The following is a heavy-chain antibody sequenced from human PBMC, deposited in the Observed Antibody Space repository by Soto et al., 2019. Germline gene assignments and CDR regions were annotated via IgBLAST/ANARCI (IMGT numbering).Heavy chain of an antibody. D-gene: IGHD2-15*01. J-gene: IGHJ4*02. CDR3: DRARVVVATGAAFFAS. V-gene: IGHV4-30-4*08. Sequence: PSETLSLTCRVFGGSLSSVYFYWGWIRQPPGKGLEWIAHIYDGGGKYYKPSLDSRLSLSGDTSQNKVSLKLTSVTAPATAADYCDRARVVVATGAAFFASWGQGLLSTASS. CDR1: GGSLSSVYFY. CDR2: IYDGGGK.